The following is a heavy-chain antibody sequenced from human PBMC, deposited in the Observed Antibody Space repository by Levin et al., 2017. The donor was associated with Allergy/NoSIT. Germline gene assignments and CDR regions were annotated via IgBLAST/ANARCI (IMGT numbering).Heavy chain of an antibody. V-gene: IGHV3-15*01. Sequence: SCAASELTFSNAWMNWVRQAPGKGLEWVGHIKRKTDGGTTDYAAPGKGRFTISRDDSEKTLYLQMNSLKTEDTAAYYCTTGYASSWYGWGQGTLVTVSA. J-gene: IGHJ4*02. CDR1: ELTFSNAW. CDR2: IKRKTDGGTT. CDR3: TTGYASSWYG. D-gene: IGHD6-13*01.